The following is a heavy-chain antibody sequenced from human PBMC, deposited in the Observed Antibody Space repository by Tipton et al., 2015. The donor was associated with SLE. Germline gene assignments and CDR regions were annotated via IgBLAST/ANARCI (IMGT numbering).Heavy chain of an antibody. D-gene: IGHD6-19*01. CDR1: EFTFSSYA. V-gene: IGHV3-23*03. CDR3: ARTVRGWDEATFDY. J-gene: IGHJ4*02. Sequence: SLRLSCAASEFTFSSYAMSWVRQAPGKGLEWVSVIYSGAANTYYADSVKGRFTISRDNSKNTVYLEMNSLRVEDTAVYYCARTVRGWDEATFDYWGQGKLVTVSS. CDR2: IYSGAANT.